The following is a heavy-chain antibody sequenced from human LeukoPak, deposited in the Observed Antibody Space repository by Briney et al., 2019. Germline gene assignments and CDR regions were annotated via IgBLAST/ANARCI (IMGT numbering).Heavy chain of an antibody. CDR3: ARESTYCYDSSGYYGVHYYYGMDV. V-gene: IGHV3-48*01. D-gene: IGHD3-22*01. J-gene: IGHJ6*02. CDR2: ISSSSSTI. Sequence: GGSLRLSCAASGFTFSSYSMNWVRQAPGKGLEWVSYISSSSSTIYYADSVKGRFTISRDNAKNSLYLQMNSLRAEDTAVYYCARESTYCYDSSGYYGVHYYYGMDVWGQGTTVTVSS. CDR1: GFTFSSYS.